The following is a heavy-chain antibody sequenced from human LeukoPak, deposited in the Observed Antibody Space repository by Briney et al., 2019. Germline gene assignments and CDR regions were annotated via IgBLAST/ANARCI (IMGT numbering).Heavy chain of an antibody. CDR2: IIPVFGTS. J-gene: IGHJ5*02. Sequence: SVTVSFKASGGTFSSYAISWVRQAPGQGLEWMGGIIPVFGTSNYAQKFQGRVTITADESTRTAYMELSSLRSADTAVYYCARVTGGRYCSTTSCYMRGWFDPWGQGTLVTVSS. CDR3: ARVTGGRYCSTTSCYMRGWFDP. D-gene: IGHD2-2*02. CDR1: GGTFSSYA. V-gene: IGHV1-69*13.